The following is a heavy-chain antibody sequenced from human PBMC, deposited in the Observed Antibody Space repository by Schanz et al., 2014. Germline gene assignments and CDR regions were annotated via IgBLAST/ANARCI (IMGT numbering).Heavy chain of an antibody. CDR2: ISGGGGTT. J-gene: IGHJ3*02. V-gene: IGHV3-23*01. Sequence: EVQLLESGGGLVKPGGSLRLSCAASGFVFGDYYMTWIRQAPGKGLEWVSAISGGGGTTYYADSVKGRFTISRDNSKNTLYLQMNSLRAEDTAVYYCAKGRFGELSAFDIWGQGTMVTVSS. CDR1: GFVFGDYY. CDR3: AKGRFGELSAFDI. D-gene: IGHD3-10*01.